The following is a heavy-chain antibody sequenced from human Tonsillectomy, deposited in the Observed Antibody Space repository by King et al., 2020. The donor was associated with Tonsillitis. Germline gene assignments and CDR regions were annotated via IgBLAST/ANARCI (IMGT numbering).Heavy chain of an antibody. D-gene: IGHD5-24*01. Sequence: HVQLVESGAEVKKPGSSVKVSCKASGGTFSSSGINWVRQAPGQGLEWMGRIIPILDIAKYAQKFQGRVTITADKSTTTAYMELRSLTSDDTAVYYCARDVEMATIILDYWGQGTLVTVSS. V-gene: IGHV1-69*09. CDR1: GGTFSSSG. CDR3: ARDVEMATIILDY. CDR2: IIPILDIA. J-gene: IGHJ4*02.